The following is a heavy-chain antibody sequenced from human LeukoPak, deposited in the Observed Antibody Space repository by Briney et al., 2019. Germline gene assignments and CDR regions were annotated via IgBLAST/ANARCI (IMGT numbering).Heavy chain of an antibody. CDR3: ARAGYSSSWSNVAEYLQH. CDR1: GGSFSGYY. CDR2: INHSGST. J-gene: IGHJ1*01. V-gene: IGHV4-34*01. D-gene: IGHD6-13*01. Sequence: SETLSLTCAVYGGSFSGYYWSWIRQPPGKGLEWIGEINHSGSTNYNPSLKSRVTISVDTSKNQFSLKPSSVTAADTAVYYCARAGYSSSWSNVAEYLQHWGQGTLVTVSS.